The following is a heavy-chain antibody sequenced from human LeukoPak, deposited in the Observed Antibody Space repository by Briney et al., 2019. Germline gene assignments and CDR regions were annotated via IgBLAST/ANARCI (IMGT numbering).Heavy chain of an antibody. CDR2: INPSSGTT. V-gene: IGHV1-46*01. CDR1: GYTFTSYY. D-gene: IGHD2-8*01. CDR3: ARQRGGQYEDALDI. Sequence: GASVKVSCKASGYTFTSYYMHWVRQAPGQGLEWMGIINPSSGTTIYAQKFQGRVTMTRDTSTSTVYMELSSLRSEDTAVYYCARQRGGQYEDALDIWGQGTVVTVSS. J-gene: IGHJ3*02.